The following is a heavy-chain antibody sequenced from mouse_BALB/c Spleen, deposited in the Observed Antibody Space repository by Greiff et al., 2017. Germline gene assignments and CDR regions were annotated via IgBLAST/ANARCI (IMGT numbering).Heavy chain of an antibody. CDR3: ARRRNDYYAMDY. Sequence: EVQVVESGGGLVQPGGSLTLSCAASGFTFSSYTMSWVRQTPEKRLKWVAYISNGGGSTYYPDTVKGRITISRDNAKNTLYLQMSSLKSEDTAMYYCARRRNDYYAMDYWGQGTSVTGSS. V-gene: IGHV5-12-2*01. CDR2: ISNGGGST. CDR1: GFTFSSYT. J-gene: IGHJ4*01.